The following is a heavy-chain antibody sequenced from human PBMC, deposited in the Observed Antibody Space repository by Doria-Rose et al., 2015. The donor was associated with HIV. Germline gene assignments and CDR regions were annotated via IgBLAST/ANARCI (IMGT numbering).Heavy chain of an antibody. Sequence: QESGPVLVKPTETLTLTCTVSGVSLSSPGMGVSWIRQPPGQALEWLANIFSDDERYYKTSLKSRLTISRGTSKSQVVLTMTDMDPVDTATYYCARIKSSRWYHKYYLDFWGQGTLVIVSA. J-gene: IGHJ4*02. CDR3: ARIKSSRWYHKYYLDF. CDR1: GVSLSSPGMG. CDR2: IFSDDER. D-gene: IGHD6-13*01. V-gene: IGHV2-26*01.